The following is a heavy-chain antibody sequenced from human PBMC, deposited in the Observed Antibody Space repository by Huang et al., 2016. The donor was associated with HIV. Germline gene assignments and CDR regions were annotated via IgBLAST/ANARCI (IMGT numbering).Heavy chain of an antibody. J-gene: IGHJ4*02. CDR3: GGSSGYWSFDY. Sequence: QVQLVQSGGEVKKPGASVKVSCKASDYTFTSYGISWVRQAPGQGLEWMGWISTKNGDTNSAQKFQGRVTMTTDTSTSTAYMELRSLRSDDTAVYYCGGSSGYWSFDYWGQGTLVTVSS. V-gene: IGHV1-18*04. CDR1: DYTFTSYG. CDR2: ISTKNGDT. D-gene: IGHD3-22*01.